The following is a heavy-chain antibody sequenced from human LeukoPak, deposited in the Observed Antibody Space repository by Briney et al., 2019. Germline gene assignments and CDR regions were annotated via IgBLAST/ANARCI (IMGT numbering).Heavy chain of an antibody. V-gene: IGHV1-46*01. Sequence: ASVKVSCKASGYTFTSYYMHWVRQAPGQGLEWMGIINPSGGSTSYAQKFQGRVTMTRDTSTSTVYTELSSLRSEDTAVYYCARDPLYGDSELAYYYYYMDVWGKGTTVTVFS. D-gene: IGHD4-17*01. CDR3: ARDPLYGDSELAYYYYYMDV. CDR1: GYTFTSYY. J-gene: IGHJ6*03. CDR2: INPSGGST.